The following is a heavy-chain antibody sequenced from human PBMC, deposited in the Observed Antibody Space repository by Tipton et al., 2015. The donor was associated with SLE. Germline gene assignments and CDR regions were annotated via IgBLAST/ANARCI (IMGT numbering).Heavy chain of an antibody. J-gene: IGHJ4*02. V-gene: IGHV4-34*01. Sequence: TLSLTCAVYGGSFSGYYWSWIRQPPGKGLEWIGEINHSGRTNYNPSLKSRVTISVDTSKNQFSLKLSSVTAADTAVYYCARDYDSSGYYYVSYFDYWGQGTLVTVSS. CDR3: ARDYDSSGYYYVSYFDY. CDR2: INHSGRT. D-gene: IGHD3-22*01. CDR1: GGSFSGYY.